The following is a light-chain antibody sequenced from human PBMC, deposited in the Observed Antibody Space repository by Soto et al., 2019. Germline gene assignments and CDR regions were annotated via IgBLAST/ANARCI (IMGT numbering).Light chain of an antibody. J-gene: IGKJ4*01. V-gene: IGKV3-11*01. Sequence: EVVLTQSPATLSLSPGERATLSCRASQSVSTYLTWYQQKPGQAPRLLIYDASNRATGIPGRFSGSGSGTDFTLTISGLEPEDFAVYYCHQRSNWPLTFGGGTKVEIK. CDR2: DAS. CDR1: QSVSTY. CDR3: HQRSNWPLT.